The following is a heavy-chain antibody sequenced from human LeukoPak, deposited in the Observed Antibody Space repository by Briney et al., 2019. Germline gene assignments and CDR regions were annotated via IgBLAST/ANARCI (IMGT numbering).Heavy chain of an antibody. CDR3: EREADSSGTFDY. V-gene: IGHV3-21*01. CDR1: GFTFSSYS. Sequence: GGSLRLSCAASGFTFSSYSMNWVRQAPGKGLEWVSSISSSSSYIYYADSVKGRFTISRDNAKNSLYLQMNSLRAEDTAVYYCEREADSSGTFDYWGQGTLVTVSS. J-gene: IGHJ4*02. CDR2: ISSSSSYI. D-gene: IGHD6-19*01.